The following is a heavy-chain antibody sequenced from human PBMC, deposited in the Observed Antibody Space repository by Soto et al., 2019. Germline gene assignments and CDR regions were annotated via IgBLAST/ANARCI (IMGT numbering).Heavy chain of an antibody. CDR1: GFTFSSYA. CDR2: ISRSGDST. J-gene: IGHJ4*02. D-gene: IGHD6-19*01. CDR3: AKSDKFNPQSSGWANRFDY. Sequence: EVQLLESGGGLVQPGGSLRLSCAASGFTFSSYAMTWVRQAPGKGLEWVSTISRSGDSTYYRDSVKGRFTISRDNSKNTVYLQMKSLRVEDTAGYYCAKSDKFNPQSSGWANRFDYWGQGTLVTVSS. V-gene: IGHV3-23*01.